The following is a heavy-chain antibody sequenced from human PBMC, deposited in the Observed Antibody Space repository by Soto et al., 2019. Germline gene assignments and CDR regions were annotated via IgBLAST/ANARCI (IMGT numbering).Heavy chain of an antibody. V-gene: IGHV3-30*18. D-gene: IGHD1-26*01. CDR1: GFTFRDYG. J-gene: IGHJ3*01. CDR3: AKSRGSYFGGYDV. Sequence: QAQLVESGGGVVQPGGSLRLTCVPSGFTFRDYGMHWVRQAPGKGLESMADISFDGSQKFYTESVHGRLTISRDNSKNTLALQIHRLTPDDTAVYYCAKSRGSYFGGYDVWGRGTKVAVS. CDR2: ISFDGSQK.